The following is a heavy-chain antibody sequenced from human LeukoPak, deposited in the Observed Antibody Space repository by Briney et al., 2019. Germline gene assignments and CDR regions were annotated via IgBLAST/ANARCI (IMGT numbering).Heavy chain of an antibody. Sequence: SETLSLTCTVSGGSISSYYWSWIRQPPEKGLEWIGYIYYSGSTNYNPSLKSRVTISLDTSKNQFSLKLSSVTAADTAVYYCARRGHYDSSGYPFDYWGQGTLVTVSS. J-gene: IGHJ4*02. CDR2: IYYSGST. CDR3: ARRGHYDSSGYPFDY. CDR1: GGSISSYY. D-gene: IGHD3-22*01. V-gene: IGHV4-59*08.